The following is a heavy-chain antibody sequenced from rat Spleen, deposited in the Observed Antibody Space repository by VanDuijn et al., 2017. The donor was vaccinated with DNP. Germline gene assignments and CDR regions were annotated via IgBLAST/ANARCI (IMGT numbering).Heavy chain of an antibody. CDR3: ATEDSGPDY. V-gene: IGHV5-25*01. CDR1: GFTFSNSD. Sequence: EVQLVESGGGLVQPGRSMKLSCAASGFTFSNSDMAWVRQAPTKGLEWVASISTSGGSTYYRDSVKGRFTVSRDNAKSTLYLQMDSLRSEDTATYYCATEDSGPDYWGQGVMVTVSS. D-gene: IGHD4-3*01. J-gene: IGHJ2*01. CDR2: ISTSGGST.